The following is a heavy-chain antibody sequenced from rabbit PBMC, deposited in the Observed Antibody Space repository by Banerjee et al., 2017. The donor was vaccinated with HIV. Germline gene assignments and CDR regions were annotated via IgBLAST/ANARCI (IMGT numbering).Heavy chain of an antibody. CDR2: IYAGSSGNT. Sequence: QEQLVESGGDLVQPEGSLTLTCKASGLDLSSSYWICWVRQAPGKGLELIACIYAGSSGNTYYASWAKGRFTISKTSSTTVTLRMTSLTAADTATYFCARRDDVDYGYALTLWGQGTLVTVS. CDR1: GLDLSSSYW. J-gene: IGHJ3*01. V-gene: IGHV1S45*01. CDR3: ARRDDVDYGYALTL. D-gene: IGHD6-1*01.